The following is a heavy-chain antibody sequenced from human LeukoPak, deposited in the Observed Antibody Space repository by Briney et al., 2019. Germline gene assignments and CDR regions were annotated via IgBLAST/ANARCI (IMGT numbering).Heavy chain of an antibody. CDR3: AREPVRSYDFWSGYHWFDP. D-gene: IGHD3-3*01. CDR2: IKQDGSEK. J-gene: IGHJ5*02. Sequence: GGSLRLPCAASGFTFSSYWMSWVRQAPGKGLEWVANIKQDGSEKYYVDSVKGRFTISRDNAKNSLYLQMNSLRAEDTAVYYCAREPVRSYDFWSGYHWFDPWGQGTLVTVSS. CDR1: GFTFSSYW. V-gene: IGHV3-7*01.